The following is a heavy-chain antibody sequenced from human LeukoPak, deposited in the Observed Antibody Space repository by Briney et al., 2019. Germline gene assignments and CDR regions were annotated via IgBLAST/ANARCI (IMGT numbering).Heavy chain of an antibody. J-gene: IGHJ4*02. V-gene: IGHV1-69*13. CDR2: IIPIFGTA. CDR3: ARAPFDYGDYYNYFDY. Sequence: SVKVSCKASGGTFSSHAIGWVRQAPGQGLEWMGGIIPIFGTANYAQKFQGRVTITADESTSTAYMELSSLRSEDTAVYYCARAPFDYGDYYNYFDYWGQGTLVTVSS. D-gene: IGHD4-17*01. CDR1: GGTFSSHA.